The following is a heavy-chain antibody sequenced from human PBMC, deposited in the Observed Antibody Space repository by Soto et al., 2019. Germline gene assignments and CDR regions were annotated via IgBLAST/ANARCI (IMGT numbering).Heavy chain of an antibody. D-gene: IGHD6-13*01. V-gene: IGHV1-69*06. Sequence: SVKVSCKASGGTFSSYAISRVRQAPGQGLEWMGGSIPIFGTANYAQKFQGRVTITADKFTSTAYMELSSLRSEDTAVYYCARSIMIAAAGNGFDDWGQGTLVTVSS. CDR3: ARSIMIAAAGNGFDD. CDR2: SIPIFGTA. J-gene: IGHJ4*02. CDR1: GGTFSSYA.